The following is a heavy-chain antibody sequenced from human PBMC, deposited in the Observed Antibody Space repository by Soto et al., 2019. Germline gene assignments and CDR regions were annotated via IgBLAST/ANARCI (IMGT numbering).Heavy chain of an antibody. Sequence: QVQLVQSGAEVRKPGDSVKLSCQTSGYPFNSYHMHWVRQAPGQGLEWLGVINPTEGSTRFSQRFQDRVTMTRDTSTSTVYMELSSLRSDDTAMYFCARGREYSFGYSWFDPWGPGTLVTVSS. V-gene: IGHV1-46*02. D-gene: IGHD4-4*01. CDR2: INPTEGST. CDR3: ARGREYSFGYSWFDP. J-gene: IGHJ5*02. CDR1: GYPFNSYH.